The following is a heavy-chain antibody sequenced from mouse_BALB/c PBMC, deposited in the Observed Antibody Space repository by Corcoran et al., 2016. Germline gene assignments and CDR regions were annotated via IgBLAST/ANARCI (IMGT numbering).Heavy chain of an antibody. CDR3: ATGAWFAY. J-gene: IGHJ3*01. CDR2: VNTYTGEP. CDR1: GYTFTNYG. Sequence: QIQLVQSGPELKKPGETVKISCKASGYTFTNYGMNWVKQAPGKGLKWMGWVNTYTGEPTYADDFKGRFAFSLETSASTAYLQINNLKNEDTATYFCATGAWFAYWGQGTLVTVSA. V-gene: IGHV9-3-1*01. D-gene: IGHD4-1*01.